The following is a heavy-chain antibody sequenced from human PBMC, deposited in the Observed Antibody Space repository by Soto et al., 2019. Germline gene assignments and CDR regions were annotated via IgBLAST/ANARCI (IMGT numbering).Heavy chain of an antibody. CDR1: GGSISSGGYY. J-gene: IGHJ3*02. D-gene: IGHD3-22*01. CDR2: IYYSGST. CDR3: ARAGSITMIVVANDAFDI. V-gene: IGHV4-31*03. Sequence: SETLSLTCTVSGGSISSGGYYWSWIRQHPGKGLEWIGYIYYSGSTYYNPSLKSRVTISVDTSKNQFSLKLSSVTAADTAVYYCARAGSITMIVVANDAFDIWGQGTMVTVSS.